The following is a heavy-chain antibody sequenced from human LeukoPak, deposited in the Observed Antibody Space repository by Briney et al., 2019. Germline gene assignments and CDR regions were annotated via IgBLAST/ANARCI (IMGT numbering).Heavy chain of an antibody. J-gene: IGHJ4*02. D-gene: IGHD4-23*01. CDR1: GGSISSSSYY. Sequence: PSETLSLTCTVSGGSISSSSYYWGWIRQPPGKGLEWIGSIYYSGSTYYNPSLKSRVTISVDTSKNQFPLKLSSVTAADTAVYYCARHPVTTVVTNFDYWGQGTLVTVSS. V-gene: IGHV4-39*01. CDR3: ARHPVTTVVTNFDY. CDR2: IYYSGST.